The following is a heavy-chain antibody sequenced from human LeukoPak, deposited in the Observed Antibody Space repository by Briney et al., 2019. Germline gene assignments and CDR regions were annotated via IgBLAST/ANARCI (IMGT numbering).Heavy chain of an antibody. D-gene: IGHD3-9*01. J-gene: IGHJ5*02. Sequence: GGSLRLSCAASGFTFSSYSMNWVRQAPGKGLEWVSSISSSSSYIYYADSVKGRFTISRDNAKNSLYLQMNSLRAEEQAVYYCARVLHFDWLLYHWGQGTLVTASS. CDR3: ARVLHFDWLLYH. V-gene: IGHV3-21*01. CDR1: GFTFSSYS. CDR2: ISSSSSYI.